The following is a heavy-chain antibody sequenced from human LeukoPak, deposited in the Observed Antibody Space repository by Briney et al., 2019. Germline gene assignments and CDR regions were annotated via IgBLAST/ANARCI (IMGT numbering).Heavy chain of an antibody. CDR2: IIPIFGTA. CDR1: GGTFSSYA. D-gene: IGHD2-2*01. J-gene: IGHJ4*02. V-gene: IGHV1-69*13. CDR3: ASPTPRVVVGPAALDY. Sequence: SVKVSCKASGGTFSSYAISWVRQAPGQGLEWMGGIIPIFGTANYAQKFQGRVTITADESTSTAYMELSSLRSEDTAGYYCASPTPRVVVGPAALDYWGQGTLVTVSS.